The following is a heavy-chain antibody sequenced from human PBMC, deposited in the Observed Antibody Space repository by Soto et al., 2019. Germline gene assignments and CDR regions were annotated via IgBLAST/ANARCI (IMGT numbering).Heavy chain of an antibody. CDR1: GGSISSSSYY. D-gene: IGHD2-15*01. J-gene: IGHJ4*02. CDR3: ARQYGGKGTWVY. CDR2: IYYSGST. V-gene: IGHV4-39*01. Sequence: QLQLQESGPGLVKPSETLSLTCTVSGGSISSSSYYWGWIRQPPGKGLEWIGSIYYSGSTYYNPSLKSRATISVDTSKNQFSRKLSSVTAADTAVYYCARQYGGKGTWVYWGQGTLVTVSS.